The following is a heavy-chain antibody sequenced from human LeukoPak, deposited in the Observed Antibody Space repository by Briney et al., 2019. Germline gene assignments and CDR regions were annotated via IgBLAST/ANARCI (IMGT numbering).Heavy chain of an antibody. V-gene: IGHV1-2*02. Sequence: ASVKVSCKASGYTFTGNYIHWVRQAPGQGLEWMGWINPNSGSTNYAQRFQGRVTMTRDTSISTAYMELSRLRSDDTAVYYCARDRVLRYFDWTQIDYWGQGTLVTVSS. CDR3: ARDRVLRYFDWTQIDY. D-gene: IGHD3-9*01. CDR2: INPNSGST. J-gene: IGHJ4*02. CDR1: GYTFTGNY.